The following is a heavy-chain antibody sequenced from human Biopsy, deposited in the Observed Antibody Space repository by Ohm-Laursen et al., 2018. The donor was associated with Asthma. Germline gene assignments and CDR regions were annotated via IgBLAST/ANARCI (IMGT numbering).Heavy chain of an antibody. J-gene: IGHJ4*02. CDR1: GFTFSSYG. D-gene: IGHD3-3*01. V-gene: IGHV3-30*03. Sequence: SLRLSCTASGFTFSSYGMHWVRQAPGKGLEWVAVISYDGSNKYYADSVKGRFTISGDNSKNTLYLRMNSLRAEDTAVYYCASQSSGPDFWSGYYYFDYWGQGTLVTVSS. CDR2: ISYDGSNK. CDR3: ASQSSGPDFWSGYYYFDY.